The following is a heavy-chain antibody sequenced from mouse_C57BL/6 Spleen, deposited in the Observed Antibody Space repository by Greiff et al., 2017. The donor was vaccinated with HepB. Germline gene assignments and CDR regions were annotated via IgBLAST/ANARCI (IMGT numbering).Heavy chain of an antibody. CDR3: ARAEMRYYGSSPYYFDY. J-gene: IGHJ2*01. V-gene: IGHV1-55*01. Sequence: QVQLQQPGAELVKPGASVKMSCKASGYTFTSYWITWVKQRPGQGLEWIGDIYPGSGSTNYNEKFKSKATLTVDTSSSTAYMQLSSLTSEDSAVYYCARAEMRYYGSSPYYFDYWGQGTTLTVSS. D-gene: IGHD1-1*01. CDR2: IYPGSGST. CDR1: GYTFTSYW.